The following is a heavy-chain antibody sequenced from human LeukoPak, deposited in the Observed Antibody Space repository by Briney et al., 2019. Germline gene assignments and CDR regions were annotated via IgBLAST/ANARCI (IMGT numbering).Heavy chain of an antibody. Sequence: GESLKISCKGSGYRFTSYWIGWVRQMPGKGLEWMGIIYPGDSETRYSPSFQGQVTISADKSTSTAFLQWSSLKASDTAMYYCARHDGSLSRGCCSDFWGQGTLVTVSS. CDR3: ARHDGSLSRGCCSDF. CDR1: GYRFTSYW. J-gene: IGHJ4*02. V-gene: IGHV5-51*01. CDR2: IYPGDSET. D-gene: IGHD6-19*01.